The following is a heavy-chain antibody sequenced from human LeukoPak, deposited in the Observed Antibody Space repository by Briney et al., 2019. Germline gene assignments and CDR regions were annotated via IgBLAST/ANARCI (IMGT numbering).Heavy chain of an antibody. CDR2: ISGSGGST. V-gene: IGHV3-23*01. CDR3: AKNGYCSSTSCYAGTVFDY. CDR1: GFTFSSYA. Sequence: SGGSLRLSCAASGFTFSSYAMSWVRQAPGKGLEWVSAISGSGGSTYYADSVKGRFTISRDNSKNTLYLQMKSLRVEDTAVYYCAKNGYCSSTSCYAGTVFDYWGQGTLVTVSS. J-gene: IGHJ4*02. D-gene: IGHD2-2*01.